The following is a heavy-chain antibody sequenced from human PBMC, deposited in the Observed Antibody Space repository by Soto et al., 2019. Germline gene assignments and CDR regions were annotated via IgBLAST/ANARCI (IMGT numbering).Heavy chain of an antibody. CDR1: GYTFTSYA. CDR2: INAGNGNT. V-gene: IGHV1-3*01. Sequence: ASVKVSCKASGYTFTSYAMHWVRQAPGQRPEWMGWINAGNGNTKYSQKFQGRVTITRDTSASSAYMELSSLRSEDTAVYYCARVYITIFGVVPFYFDYWGQGTLVTVSS. CDR3: ARVYITIFGVVPFYFDY. D-gene: IGHD3-3*01. J-gene: IGHJ4*02.